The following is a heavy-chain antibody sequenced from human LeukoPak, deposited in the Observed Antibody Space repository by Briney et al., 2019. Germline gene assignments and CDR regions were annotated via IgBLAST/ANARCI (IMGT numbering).Heavy chain of an antibody. V-gene: IGHV4-34*01. J-gene: IGHJ4*02. CDR2: INHSGST. CDR3: ASDPYCSSTSCYTGSFDY. Sequence: PSETLSLTCAVYGGSFSVYYWSWIRQPPGKGLEWIGEINHSGSTNYNPSLKSRVTISVDTSKNQFSLKLSSVTAADTAVYYCASDPYCSSTSCYTGSFDYWGQGTLVTVSS. D-gene: IGHD2-2*02. CDR1: GGSFSVYY.